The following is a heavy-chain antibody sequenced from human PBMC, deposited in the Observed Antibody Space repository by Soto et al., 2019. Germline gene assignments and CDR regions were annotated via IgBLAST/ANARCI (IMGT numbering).Heavy chain of an antibody. CDR1: GGSMNNYY. J-gene: IGHJ4*02. CDR3: ARGAVADYSRVFDS. CDR2: ISYMGTT. Sequence: SETLSLTCTVSGGSMNNYYWSWIRQAPGKGLQYIGYISYMGTTNYNPSLKSRITINVDTSKNQISLQLTSVTPEDTAVYYCARGAVADYSRVFDSWGQGTLVTVSS. D-gene: IGHD6-19*01. V-gene: IGHV4-59*08.